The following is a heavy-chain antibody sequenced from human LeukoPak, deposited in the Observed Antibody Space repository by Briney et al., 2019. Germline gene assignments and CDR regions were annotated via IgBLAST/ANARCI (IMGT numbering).Heavy chain of an antibody. D-gene: IGHD2-2*01. CDR3: ARDHDIVVVPAAHSAFDI. V-gene: IGHV1-2*02. Sequence: ASVKVSCKASGYTFTGYYMHWVRQAPGQGLEWMGWINPNSGGTNYAQKFQGRVTMTRDTSISTAYMELSRLRSDDTAVYYCARDHDIVVVPAAHSAFDIWGQGTMVTVSS. CDR2: INPNSGGT. J-gene: IGHJ3*02. CDR1: GYTFTGYY.